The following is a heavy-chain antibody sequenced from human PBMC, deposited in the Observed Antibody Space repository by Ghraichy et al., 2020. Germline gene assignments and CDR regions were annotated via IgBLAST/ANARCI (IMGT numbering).Heavy chain of an antibody. D-gene: IGHD6-13*01. J-gene: IGHJ5*02. Sequence: SETLSLTCTVSGGSISSSSYYWGWIRPPTGQGLEWIGSIYYSGSSYYNPTLKSRVTISVDTSKNQFSLKLSSVTAADTAVYYCARHQFPVGFTLSDSSSSGTDLFDPWGQGTLVTVSS. CDR3: ARHQFPVGFTLSDSSSSGTDLFDP. CDR1: GGSISSSSYY. V-gene: IGHV4-39*01. CDR2: IYYSGSS.